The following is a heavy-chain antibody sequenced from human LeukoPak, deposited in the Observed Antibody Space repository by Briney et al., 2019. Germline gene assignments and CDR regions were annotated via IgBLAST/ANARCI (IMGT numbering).Heavy chain of an antibody. CDR3: ARDLGGTNYYYYYMDV. CDR1: EFTFSSYW. CDR2: IKQDGSEK. J-gene: IGHJ6*03. D-gene: IGHD1-1*01. Sequence: GGSLRLSCAASEFTFSSYWMSWVRQAPGKGLEWVANIKQDGSEKYYVDSVKGRFTISRDNAKNSLYLRMNSLRAEDTAVYYCARDLGGTNYYYYYMDVWGKGTTVTVSS. V-gene: IGHV3-7*01.